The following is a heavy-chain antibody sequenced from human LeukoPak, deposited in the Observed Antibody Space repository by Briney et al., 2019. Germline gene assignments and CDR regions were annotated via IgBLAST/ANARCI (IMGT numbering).Heavy chain of an antibody. CDR3: ARDAPGDYSLFTGFMDV. D-gene: IGHD4-17*01. V-gene: IGHV3-30*04. CDR1: GFTFSSYA. CDR2: ISYDGSNK. Sequence: GGSLRLSCAASGFTFSSYAMHWVRQAPGKGLEWVAVISYDGSNKYYADSVKGRFTISRDNSKNTLYLQMNSLRAEDTAVYYCARDAPGDYSLFTGFMDVWGKGTTVTVSS. J-gene: IGHJ6*03.